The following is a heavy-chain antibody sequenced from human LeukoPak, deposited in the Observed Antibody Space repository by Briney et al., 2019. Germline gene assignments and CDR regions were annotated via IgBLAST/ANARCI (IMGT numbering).Heavy chain of an antibody. CDR3: ARGLSSDYYYGMDV. J-gene: IGHJ6*02. V-gene: IGHV4-34*01. Sequence: SETLSLTCAVYGGSFSGYYWSWIRQPPGKGLEWIGEINHSGSTNYNPSLKSRVTISVDTSKNQFSLKLSSVTAADTAVYYCARGLSSDYYYGMDVWGQGTTVTVS. CDR2: INHSGST. CDR1: GGSFSGYY.